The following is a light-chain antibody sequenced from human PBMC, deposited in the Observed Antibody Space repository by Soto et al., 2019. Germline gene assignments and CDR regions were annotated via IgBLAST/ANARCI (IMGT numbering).Light chain of an antibody. CDR3: QQLNSYRWT. V-gene: IGKV1-9*01. Sequence: DIQLTQSPSFLSASVGDRVTITCRASQGISSYLAWYQQKPGKAPKLLIYAASTLQSGVPSRFSGSGSGTEFPLTISSLQPEEFATYYCQQLNSYRWTSGQGTKVDI. CDR1: QGISSY. J-gene: IGKJ1*01. CDR2: AAS.